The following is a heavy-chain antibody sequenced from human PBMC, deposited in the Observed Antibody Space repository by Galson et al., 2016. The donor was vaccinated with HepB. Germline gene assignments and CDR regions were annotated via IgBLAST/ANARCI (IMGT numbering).Heavy chain of an antibody. CDR1: GASISSPDW. CDR3: ARFWNGNYFDY. D-gene: IGHD3-3*01. J-gene: IGHJ4*02. CDR2: VYQNGNT. Sequence: SETLSLTCAVSGASISSPDWWSWVRQPPGKGLEWIGEVYQNGNTNYKPSLNSRVTISVDKSKNQFSPRLSSVTAADTAVYYCARFWNGNYFDYWGQGTLVTVSS. V-gene: IGHV4-4*02.